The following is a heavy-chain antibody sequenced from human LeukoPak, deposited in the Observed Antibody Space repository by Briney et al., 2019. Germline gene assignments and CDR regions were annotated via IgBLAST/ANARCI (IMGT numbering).Heavy chain of an antibody. CDR1: GFTFSNYA. J-gene: IGHJ4*02. CDR2: ISDDGSRQ. CDR3: VKDRTGTYTLDY. D-gene: IGHD3-10*01. Sequence: GRSLRLSCAATGFTFSNYAIHWGRQAPGKGLEWVAFISDDGSRQHYADSVKGRFTISRDNSKNTLNLQTNSLRAEDTAVYYCVKDRTGTYTLDYWGQGTLVTVSS. V-gene: IGHV3-30-3*01.